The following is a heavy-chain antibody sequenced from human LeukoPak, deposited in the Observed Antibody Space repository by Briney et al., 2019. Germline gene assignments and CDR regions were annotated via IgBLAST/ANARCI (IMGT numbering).Heavy chain of an antibody. J-gene: IGHJ4*02. CDR1: GFTFSSHA. CDR3: ARELWEQTDY. D-gene: IGHD1-26*01. V-gene: IGHV3-30-3*01. CDR2: ISFDGSSK. Sequence: PGGSLRLSCAASGFTFSSHAMDWVRQAPGKGLEWVAGISFDGSSKYYADSVKGRFTISRDNSRKTVHLQMNSLRIEDTAVYYCARELWEQTDYWGQGTLVTVSS.